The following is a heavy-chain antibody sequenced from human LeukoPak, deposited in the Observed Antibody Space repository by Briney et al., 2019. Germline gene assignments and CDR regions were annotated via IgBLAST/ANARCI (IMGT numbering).Heavy chain of an antibody. D-gene: IGHD3-3*01. Sequence: GGSLRLSCAASGFTFSVYEMNWVRQAPGKGLEWVSSIYDGGTTHHADSVKGRFTISRDNSKNTLYLQTNSLTAEDTAVYYCAKENDFVYWGQGTLVTVSS. CDR3: AKENDFVY. V-gene: IGHV3-66*01. CDR1: GFTFSVYE. J-gene: IGHJ4*02. CDR2: IYDGGTT.